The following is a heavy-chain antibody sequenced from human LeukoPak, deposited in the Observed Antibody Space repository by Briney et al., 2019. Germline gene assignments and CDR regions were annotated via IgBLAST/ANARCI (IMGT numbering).Heavy chain of an antibody. CDR1: GFTFSSYW. V-gene: IGHV3-23*01. D-gene: IGHD3-9*01. CDR3: AEKLTGRLQNFDY. J-gene: IGHJ4*02. CDR2: ISGSGGST. Sequence: GGSLRLSCAASGFTFSSYWMHWVRQGPGKGLEWVSAISGSGGSTYYADSVKGRFTISRDNSKNTLYLQMNSLRAEDTAVYYCAEKLTGRLQNFDYWGQGTLVTVSS.